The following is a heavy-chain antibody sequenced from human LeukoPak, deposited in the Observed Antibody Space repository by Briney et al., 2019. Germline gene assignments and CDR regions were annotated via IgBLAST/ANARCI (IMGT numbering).Heavy chain of an antibody. CDR1: GYTFTSYY. Sequence: ASVKVSCKASGYTFTSYYIFWVRQAPGQGLEWMGIINPSTGSTSYSQKFQGRVTMTRDMSTSTVYMELSRLRSDDTAVYYCARDSGSYSNFDYWGQGTLVTVSS. J-gene: IGHJ4*02. D-gene: IGHD1-26*01. CDR2: INPSTGST. V-gene: IGHV1-46*01. CDR3: ARDSGSYSNFDY.